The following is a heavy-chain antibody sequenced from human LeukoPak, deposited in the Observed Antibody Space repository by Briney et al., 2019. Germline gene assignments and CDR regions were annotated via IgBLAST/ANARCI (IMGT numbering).Heavy chain of an antibody. CDR2: INSDGSST. J-gene: IGHJ4*02. CDR3: AVDPYYYDSSGSPIDY. Sequence: GGSLRLSCAASGFTFSSYWMHWVRQAPGKGLVWVSRINSDGSSTSYADSVKGRFTISRDNAKNTLYLQTNSLRAEDTAVYYCAVDPYYYDSSGSPIDYWGQGTLVTVSS. D-gene: IGHD3-22*01. CDR1: GFTFSSYW. V-gene: IGHV3-74*01.